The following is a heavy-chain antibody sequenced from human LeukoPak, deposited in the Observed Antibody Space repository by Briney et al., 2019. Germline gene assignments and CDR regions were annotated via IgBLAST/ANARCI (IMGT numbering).Heavy chain of an antibody. Sequence: MPGGSLRLSCAASGFTFSSYSMNWVRQAPGKRLEWVSSISSSSYIYYADSVKGRFTISRDNAKNSLYLQMNSLRAEDTAVYYCARLDYSNYYYYYGMDVWGQGTTVTVSS. CDR2: ISSSSYI. D-gene: IGHD4-4*01. CDR1: GFTFSSYS. J-gene: IGHJ6*02. CDR3: ARLDYSNYYYYYGMDV. V-gene: IGHV3-21*04.